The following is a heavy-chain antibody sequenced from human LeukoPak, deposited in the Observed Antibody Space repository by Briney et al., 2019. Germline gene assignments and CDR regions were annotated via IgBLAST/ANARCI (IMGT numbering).Heavy chain of an antibody. V-gene: IGHV3-20*04. D-gene: IGHD1-1*01. CDR3: ATNPPGRTYLQD. CDR2: INWIGDTT. CDR1: GFTFDDYG. Sequence: GGSLRLSCAASGFTFDDYGMTWVRQVPGKGLEWIAEINWIGDTTRYGDSVKGRFTISRDNAKNSLDLQINSLRVEDTAFYYCATNPPGRTYLQDWGQGTLVTVSS. J-gene: IGHJ1*01.